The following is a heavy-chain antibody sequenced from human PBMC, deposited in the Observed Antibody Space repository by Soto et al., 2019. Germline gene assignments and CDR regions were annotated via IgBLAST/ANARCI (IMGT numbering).Heavy chain of an antibody. CDR3: AKDQTSGGDYYYYYYGMDV. CDR2: ISYDGSNK. V-gene: IGHV3-30*18. D-gene: IGHD2-21*01. CDR1: GFTFSSYG. Sequence: QVQLVESGGGVVQPGRSLRFSCAASGFTFSSYGMHWVRQAPGKGLEWVAVISYDGSNKYYADSVKGRFTISRDNSKNTLYLQMNSLRAEDTAVYYCAKDQTSGGDYYYYYYGMDVWGQGTTVTVSS. J-gene: IGHJ6*02.